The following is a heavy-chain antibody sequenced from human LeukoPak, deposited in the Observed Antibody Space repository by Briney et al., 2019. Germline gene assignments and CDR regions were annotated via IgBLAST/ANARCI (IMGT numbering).Heavy chain of an antibody. CDR2: ISAYNGNT. J-gene: IGHJ4*02. V-gene: IGHV1-18*01. D-gene: IGHD2-2*01. CDR1: GYTFTSYG. Sequence: ASVKVSCKASGYTFTSYGISWVRQAPGQGLEWMGWISAYNGNTNYAQKLQGRVTMTTDTSTSTAYMELRSLRSDDTAVYYCARDDCSSTSCYLYYFGYWAQGTLVSVSS. CDR3: ARDDCSSTSCYLYYFGY.